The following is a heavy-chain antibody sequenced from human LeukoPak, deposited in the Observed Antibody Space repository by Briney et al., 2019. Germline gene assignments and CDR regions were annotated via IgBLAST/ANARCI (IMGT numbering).Heavy chain of an antibody. J-gene: IGHJ4*02. Sequence: SQTLSLTCTVSGGSFSSGSYYWSWIRQPAGKGLEWIGRIYTSGSTNYNPSLKSRVTISVDTSKNQFSLQLSSVTAADTAVYYCARGGYSGYGPNFDYWGQGTLVTVSS. CDR2: IYTSGST. CDR3: ARGGYSGYGPNFDY. V-gene: IGHV4-61*02. CDR1: GGSFSSGSYY. D-gene: IGHD5-12*01.